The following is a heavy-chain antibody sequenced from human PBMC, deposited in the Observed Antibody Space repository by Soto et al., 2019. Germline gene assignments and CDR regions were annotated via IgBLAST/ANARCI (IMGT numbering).Heavy chain of an antibody. CDR3: ARSAYYYDSSGYYSPRGWFDP. V-gene: IGHV4-59*12. CDR2: IYYSGST. Sequence: SETLSLTCTVSGGSISSYYWSWIRQPPGKGLEWIGYIYYSGSTNYNPSLKSRVTISVDTSKNQFSLKLSSVTAADTAVYYCARSAYYYDSSGYYSPRGWFDPWGQGTLVTVSS. CDR1: GGSISSYY. D-gene: IGHD3-22*01. J-gene: IGHJ5*02.